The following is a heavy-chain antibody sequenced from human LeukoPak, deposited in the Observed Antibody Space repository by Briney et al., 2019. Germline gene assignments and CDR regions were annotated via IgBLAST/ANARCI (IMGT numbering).Heavy chain of an antibody. CDR2: ISSSSSYI. CDR3: ARDASGGPNTFDY. CDR1: GFTFSSYS. J-gene: IGHJ4*02. Sequence: PGGSLRLSCAASGFTFSSYSMTWVRQAPGKGLEWVSSISSSSSYIYYADSVKGRFTISRDNAKNSLYLQMNSLRAEDTAVYYCARDASGGPNTFDYWGQGTLVTVSS. V-gene: IGHV3-21*01. D-gene: IGHD3-10*01.